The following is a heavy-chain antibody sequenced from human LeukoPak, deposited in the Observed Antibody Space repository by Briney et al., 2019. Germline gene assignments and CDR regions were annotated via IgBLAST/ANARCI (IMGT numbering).Heavy chain of an antibody. D-gene: IGHD1-1*01. CDR2: MNPNSGNT. V-gene: IGHV1-8*01. Sequence: ASVKVSCKASGYTFTSYDINWVRQATGQGLEWMGWMNPNSGNTGYAQKFQGRVTMTTDTSTSAAHMELRSLRSDDTAVYYCARYRLERPPYYYYMDVWGQGTTVTVSS. CDR3: ARYRLERPPYYYYMDV. CDR1: GYTFTSYD. J-gene: IGHJ6*03.